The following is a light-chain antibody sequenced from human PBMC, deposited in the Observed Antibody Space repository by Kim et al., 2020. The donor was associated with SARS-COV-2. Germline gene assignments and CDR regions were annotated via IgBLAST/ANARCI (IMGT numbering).Light chain of an antibody. CDR2: AAS. V-gene: IGKV1-12*01. CDR1: QGIASW. Sequence: DVQMIQSPSSVSASVGDTVTITCRASQGIASWLAWYQQKPGKAAELLIYAASALQSGVSSRFSGSGSGRDFTLTIRSLQPEDVATYFCQQSNNFPITFGQGTRLEIK. CDR3: QQSNNFPIT. J-gene: IGKJ5*01.